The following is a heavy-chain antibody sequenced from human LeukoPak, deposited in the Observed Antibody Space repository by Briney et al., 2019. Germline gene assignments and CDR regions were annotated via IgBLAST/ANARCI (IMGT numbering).Heavy chain of an antibody. CDR3: VRCRGTTVLTRFDN. D-gene: IGHD4/OR15-4a*01. Sequence: SETLSLTCTVSGGSISNYYWSWIRQPAGKGLEWIGRIYSSGSTNYNPSLKSRVTMSVDTSKNQFSVNLTSVTAADTSVYYCVRCRGTTVLTRFDNWGQGTLVTVSS. CDR2: IYSSGST. CDR1: GGSISNYY. J-gene: IGHJ4*02. V-gene: IGHV4-4*07.